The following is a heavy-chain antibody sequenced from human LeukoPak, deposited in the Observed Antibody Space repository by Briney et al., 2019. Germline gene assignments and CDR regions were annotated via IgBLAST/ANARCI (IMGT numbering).Heavy chain of an antibody. Sequence: ASVTVSCKTSGYSFTDYYMHWVRQAPGQGLEWMGWINPNRGGTSTAQKFQGRITMTRDTSITTVYMEVSWLTSDDTAIYYCARADRLDGSPYLIGPWGQGTLVTVSS. V-gene: IGHV1-2*02. D-gene: IGHD1-26*01. J-gene: IGHJ5*02. CDR2: INPNRGGT. CDR1: GYSFTDYY. CDR3: ARADRLDGSPYLIGP.